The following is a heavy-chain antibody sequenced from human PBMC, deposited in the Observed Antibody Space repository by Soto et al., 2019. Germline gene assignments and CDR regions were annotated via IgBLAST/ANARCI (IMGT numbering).Heavy chain of an antibody. CDR2: VIPIFLKA. V-gene: IGHV1-69*06. Sequence: EASVKVSCKASGGTFDNYGISWVRQAPGQGLEWMGGVIPIFLKANYAQKFQGRVTITADKSTKTVYMEMNSLMSADTAVYYCVRGGGEMANPPPYLYWGQGTQVTVSS. CDR3: VRGGGEMANPPPYLY. CDR1: GGTFDNYG. J-gene: IGHJ4*02. D-gene: IGHD3-16*01.